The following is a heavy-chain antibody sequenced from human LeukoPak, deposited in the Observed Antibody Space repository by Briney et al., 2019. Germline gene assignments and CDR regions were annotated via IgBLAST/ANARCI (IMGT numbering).Heavy chain of an antibody. D-gene: IGHD1-26*01. CDR1: GYTLTELS. V-gene: IGHV1-24*01. CDR2: FDPEDGGT. CDR3: ATAFSSGSYPPFDY. J-gene: IGHJ4*02. Sequence: GASVKVSCKVSGYTLTELSMHWVRQAPGKGLEWMGGFDPEDGGTIYAQKFQGRVTMTEDTSTDTAYMELSSLRSEDTAVYYCATAFSSGSYPPFDYWGQGTLVTVSS.